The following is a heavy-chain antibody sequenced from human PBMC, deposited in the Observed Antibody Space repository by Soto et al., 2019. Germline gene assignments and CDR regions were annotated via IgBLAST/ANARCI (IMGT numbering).Heavy chain of an antibody. V-gene: IGHV4-59*01. CDR3: VSYMGAFYFDH. Sequence: SETLSLACPVSGGSMSSNYWSWIRQSPSKGLDWIGLGYSGGTHYNPSFESRVTMAVDTPKKQFSLELSDVTAADTAVYYCVSYMGAFYFDHGGQGTLVTVSS. J-gene: IGHJ4*02. D-gene: IGHD3-16*01. CDR2: GYSGGT. CDR1: GGSMSSNY.